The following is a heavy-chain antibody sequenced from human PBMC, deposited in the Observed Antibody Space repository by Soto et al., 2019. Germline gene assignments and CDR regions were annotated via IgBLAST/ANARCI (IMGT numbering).Heavy chain of an antibody. CDR3: TRQEFFGVVIIDY. CDR1: GFTFSGSA. D-gene: IGHD3-3*01. V-gene: IGHV3-73*02. Sequence: EVQLVESGGGLVQPGGSLKLSCAASGFTFSGSAMHWVRQASGKGLEWVGRIRSKANSYATAYAASVKGRLTISRDDSKNTAYMQMNSLKTEDTAVYYCTRQEFFGVVIIDYWGQGTLVTVSS. J-gene: IGHJ4*02. CDR2: IRSKANSYAT.